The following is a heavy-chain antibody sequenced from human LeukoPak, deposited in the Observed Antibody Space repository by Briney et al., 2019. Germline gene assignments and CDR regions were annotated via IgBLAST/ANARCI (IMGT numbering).Heavy chain of an antibody. CDR1: GFTFSSYA. D-gene: IGHD3-22*01. CDR2: ISGSGGST. CDR3: TRRGSKPTMTNAFDI. Sequence: PGGSLRLSCAASGFTFSSYAMSWVRQAPGKGLEWVSAISGSGGSTYYADSVKGRFTISRDNSKNTLYLQMNSLRAEDTAVYYCTRRGSKPTMTNAFDIWGQGTMVTVSS. V-gene: IGHV3-23*01. J-gene: IGHJ3*02.